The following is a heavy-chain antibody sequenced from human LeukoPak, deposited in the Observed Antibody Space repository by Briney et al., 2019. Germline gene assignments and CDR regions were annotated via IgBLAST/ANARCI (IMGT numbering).Heavy chain of an antibody. CDR1: GGSINSNNYY. D-gene: IGHD3-3*01. Sequence: SETLSLTCTVSGGSINSNNYYWGWISQPPGKGLEWIGSIYSSGSAYYNPSLKSRVTISVDTSKNQFSLRLSSVTAADTAVYYCQSRYLEWLLEYWGQGTLVTVSS. V-gene: IGHV4-39*01. CDR2: IYSSGSA. CDR3: QSRYLEWLLEY. J-gene: IGHJ4*02.